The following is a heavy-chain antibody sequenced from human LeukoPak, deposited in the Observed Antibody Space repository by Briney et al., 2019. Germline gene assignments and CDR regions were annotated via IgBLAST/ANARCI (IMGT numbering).Heavy chain of an antibody. V-gene: IGHV4-30-4*08. CDR2: IYYSGST. CDR3: ARINRQQLVLDY. Sequence: PSETLSLTCTVSGGSISSGDYYWSWIRQPPGKGLEWIGYIYYSGSTYYNPSLKSRVTISVDTSKNQFSLKLSSVTAADTAVYYCARINRQQLVLDYWGQGTLVTVSS. CDR1: GGSISSGDYY. J-gene: IGHJ4*02. D-gene: IGHD6-13*01.